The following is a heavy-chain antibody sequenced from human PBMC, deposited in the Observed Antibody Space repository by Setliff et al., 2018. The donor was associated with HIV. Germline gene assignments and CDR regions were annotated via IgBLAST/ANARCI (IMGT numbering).Heavy chain of an antibody. CDR1: GYTFTGYY. D-gene: IGHD7-27*01. J-gene: IGHJ4*02. CDR2: INPNSGGT. CDR3: ARQLSNSLDY. V-gene: IGHV1-2*02. Sequence: GASVKVSCKASGYTFTGYYMHWVRQAPGQGLEWMGWINPNSGGTNYAQKFQGRVTMTTDTSINTAYMELSGVRSDDTAMYYCARQLSNSLDYWGQGTLVTVSS.